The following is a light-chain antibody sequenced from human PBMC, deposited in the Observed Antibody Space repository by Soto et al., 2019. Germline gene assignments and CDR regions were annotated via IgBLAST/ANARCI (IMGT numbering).Light chain of an antibody. CDR3: QQRSNWT. V-gene: IGKV3-11*01. Sequence: EIVLTQSPATLSLSPGERATLSCRASQSVSSYLAWYQQKPGQAPRLLIYDASNRATGIPARFSGSGSGTDFTLTISSREPEDFAVYYCQQRSNWTFGQGTKVDIK. CDR2: DAS. J-gene: IGKJ1*01. CDR1: QSVSSY.